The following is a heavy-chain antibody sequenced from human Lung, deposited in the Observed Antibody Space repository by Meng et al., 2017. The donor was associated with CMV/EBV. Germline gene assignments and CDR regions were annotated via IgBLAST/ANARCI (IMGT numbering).Heavy chain of an antibody. CDR2: MNPNRGNT. V-gene: IGHV1-8*02. Sequence: ASXXVSXKTSGYTFTGFYIHWVRQAPGQGLEWMGWMNPNRGNTAYAQKFQGRVTMTRDTSTSIAYMELSSLRSGDTAVYYCARGQVQCSTINCHDYRFSGMDVWXQGTTVTVSS. J-gene: IGHJ6*02. CDR1: GYTFTGFY. D-gene: IGHD2/OR15-2a*01. CDR3: ARGQVQCSTINCHDYRFSGMDV.